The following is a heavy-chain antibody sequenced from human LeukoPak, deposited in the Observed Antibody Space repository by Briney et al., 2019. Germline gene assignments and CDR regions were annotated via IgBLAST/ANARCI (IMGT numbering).Heavy chain of an antibody. CDR3: ARVPQFNGLFDY. D-gene: IGHD2-8*01. CDR2: IYNSGST. J-gene: IGHJ4*02. Sequence: SETLSLTCTVSGVSISIYYWSWVRQPPGKGLEWIGYIYNSGSTIYNPSLKSRVSISVDTSKNQFSLKLSSVTAADTAVYYCARVPQFNGLFDYWGQGTLVTVSS. V-gene: IGHV4-59*01. CDR1: GVSISIYY.